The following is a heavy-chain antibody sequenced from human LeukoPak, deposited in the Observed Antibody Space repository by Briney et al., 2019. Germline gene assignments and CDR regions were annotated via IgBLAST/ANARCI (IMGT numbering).Heavy chain of an antibody. CDR3: ARDEMGPTPLFDY. J-gene: IGHJ4*02. CDR1: GFTFSSYE. D-gene: IGHD2-8*01. CDR2: ISSSGSTI. Sequence: GGSLRLSCAASGFTFSSYEMNWVRQAPGKGLEWVSYISSSGSTIYYADSVKGRVTISRDNAKNSLYLQMNSLRAEDTAVYYCARDEMGPTPLFDYWGQGTLVTVSS. V-gene: IGHV3-48*03.